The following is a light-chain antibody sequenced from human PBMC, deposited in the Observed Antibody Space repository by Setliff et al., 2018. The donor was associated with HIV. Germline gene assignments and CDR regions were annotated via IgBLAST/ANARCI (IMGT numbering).Light chain of an antibody. CDR2: EVS. V-gene: IGLV2-14*01. J-gene: IGLJ1*01. CDR3: CSYTSSDTVV. CDR1: TSDICAYSF. Sequence: QSALTQPASVSGSPGQSITISCSGTTSDICAYSFVSWYQQHPGKAPKLMIYEVSNRPSGVSNRLPGSKSGSTASLTISGLQAEDEGDYYCCSYTSSDTVVFGTGTKVTVL.